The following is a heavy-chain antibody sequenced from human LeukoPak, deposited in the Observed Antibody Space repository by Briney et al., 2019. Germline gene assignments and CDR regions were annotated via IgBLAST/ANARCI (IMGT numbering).Heavy chain of an antibody. CDR1: GGSISSYY. D-gene: IGHD1-26*01. CDR2: INHSGST. V-gene: IGHV4-34*01. Sequence: SETLSLTCTVSGGSISSYYWSWIRQPPGKGLEWIGEINHSGSTNYNPSLKSRVTISVDTSKNQFSLKLSSVTAADTAVYYCARMPLSSWDPGSLGALDIWGQGTMVTVSS. CDR3: ARMPLSSWDPGSLGALDI. J-gene: IGHJ3*02.